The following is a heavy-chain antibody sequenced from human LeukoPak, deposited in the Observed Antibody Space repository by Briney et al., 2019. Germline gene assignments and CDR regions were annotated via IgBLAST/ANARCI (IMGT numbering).Heavy chain of an antibody. J-gene: IGHJ4*02. Sequence: GGSLRLSCAASGFTFSGSAMHWVRQASGKGLEWVGRIRSKANSYATAYAASVKGRFTISRDDSRNTAYLQMNSLKTEDTAVYYCTSGIRGDFDYWGQGTLVTVSS. CDR1: GFTFSGSA. V-gene: IGHV3-73*01. CDR2: IRSKANSYAT. D-gene: IGHD1-14*01. CDR3: TSGIRGDFDY.